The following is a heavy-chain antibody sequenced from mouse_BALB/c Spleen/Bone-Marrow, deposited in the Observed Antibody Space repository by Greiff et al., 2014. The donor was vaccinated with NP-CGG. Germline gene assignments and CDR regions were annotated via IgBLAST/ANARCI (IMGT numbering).Heavy chain of an antibody. CDR1: GFSFSGYG. V-gene: IGHV5-6-3*01. J-gene: IGHJ3*01. CDR3: ARGYDYDSWFAY. CDR2: INSNGGST. Sequence: EVQLVESGGGLVQPGGSLKLSCAASGFSFSGYGMSWVRQTPDKRLELVATINSNGGSTYYSDSVKGRFTISRDNAKNTLYLQMGSLKSEDTAMYYCARGYDYDSWFAYWGQGTLVTVSA. D-gene: IGHD2-4*01.